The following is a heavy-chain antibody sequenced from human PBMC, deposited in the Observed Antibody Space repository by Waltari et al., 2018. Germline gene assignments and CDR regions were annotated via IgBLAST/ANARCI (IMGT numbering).Heavy chain of an antibody. CDR2: INHSGST. J-gene: IGHJ4*02. Sequence: QVQLQQWGAGLLKPSETLSLTCAVYGGSFSGYYWSWIRQPPGKGLEWIGEINHSGSTNYNPSLKSRVTISVDTSKNQFSLKLSSVTAADTAVYYCARDFRIAVAGILTPFDYWGQGTLVTVSS. CDR3: ARDFRIAVAGILTPFDY. V-gene: IGHV4-34*01. CDR1: GGSFSGYY. D-gene: IGHD6-19*01.